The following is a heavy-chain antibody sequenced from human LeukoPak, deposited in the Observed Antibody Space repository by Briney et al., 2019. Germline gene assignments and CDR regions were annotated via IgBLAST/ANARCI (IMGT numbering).Heavy chain of an antibody. CDR1: GGSISSSSYY. CDR2: IYYSGST. CDR3: ARLWDIVVVPAASLADY. V-gene: IGHV4-39*01. Sequence: SGTLSLTCTVSGGSISSSSYYWGWIRQPPGKGLEWIGSIYYSGSTYYNPSLKSRVTISVDTSKNQFSLKLSSVTAADTAVYYCARLWDIVVVPAASLADYWGQGTLVTVSS. D-gene: IGHD2-2*01. J-gene: IGHJ4*02.